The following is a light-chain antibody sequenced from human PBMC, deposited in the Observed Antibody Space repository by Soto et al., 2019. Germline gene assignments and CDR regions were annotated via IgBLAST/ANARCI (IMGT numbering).Light chain of an antibody. CDR1: QSVDSY. Sequence: IVMTQSPATLSVSPGERATLSCRASQSVDSYLAWYQQRPGRAPRLLIYDVSNRATGIPARFSGSGSGTDFTLTISSLEPEDFAVYYCQQRSKWPITFGQGTRLEIK. V-gene: IGKV3-11*01. J-gene: IGKJ5*01. CDR3: QQRSKWPIT. CDR2: DVS.